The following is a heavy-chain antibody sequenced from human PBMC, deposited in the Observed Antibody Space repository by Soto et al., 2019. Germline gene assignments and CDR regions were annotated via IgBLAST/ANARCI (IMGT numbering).Heavy chain of an antibody. Sequence: GESLRSSCRFSGYSFTAYWIGWVRQMPGKGLEWMGIIYPGDSDTRYSPSFQGQVTISADKYISTAYLQWSSLKASDTAMYYCARKDSSSAFDYWGQGTLVPVSS. D-gene: IGHD3-22*01. V-gene: IGHV5-51*01. CDR1: GYSFTAYW. CDR3: ARKDSSSAFDY. CDR2: IYPGDSDT. J-gene: IGHJ4*02.